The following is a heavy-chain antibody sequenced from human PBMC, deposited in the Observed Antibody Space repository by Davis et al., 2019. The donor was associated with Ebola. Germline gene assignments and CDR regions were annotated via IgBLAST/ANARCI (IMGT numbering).Heavy chain of an antibody. J-gene: IGHJ6*02. CDR2: IYYSGIT. CDR3: ARDNYYYYGMDV. CDR1: GGSIISSSSY. V-gene: IGHV4-39*02. Sequence: MPSETLSLTCTVSGGSIISSSSYWGWIRQPPRKGLEWIGSIYYSGITYYNPSLKSRVTISVDTSKNQFSLKLRSVTAADTAVYYCARDNYYYYGMDVWGQGTTVTVSS.